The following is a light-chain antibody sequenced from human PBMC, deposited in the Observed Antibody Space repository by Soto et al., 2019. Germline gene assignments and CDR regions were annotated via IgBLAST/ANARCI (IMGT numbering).Light chain of an antibody. V-gene: IGKV3-20*01. CDR1: QSRGSNF. J-gene: IGKJ5*01. CDR3: QLYSISPH. CDR2: ASS. Sequence: VFTQSPGTLSLSPGARATLSCKTSQSRGSNFLAWYQHKPGQAPRLLIYASSNRATGIPDRFSGSASGTEFTLTINRLEPEYSAVDDCQLYSISPHFGQGTRLEIK.